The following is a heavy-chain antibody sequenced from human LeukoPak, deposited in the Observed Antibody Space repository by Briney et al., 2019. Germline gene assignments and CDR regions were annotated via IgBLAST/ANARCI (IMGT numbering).Heavy chain of an antibody. D-gene: IGHD3-10*01. Sequence: QSGGSLRLSCAASGFTVSSNYMSWVRQAPGKGLEWVSVIYSGGSTYYADSVKGRFTISRDNSKNTLYLQMNSLRAEDTAVYYCARDFRGPSPTGSGDAHVPHVGWFDPWGQGTLVTVSS. CDR3: ARDFRGPSPTGSGDAHVPHVGWFDP. V-gene: IGHV3-53*01. J-gene: IGHJ5*02. CDR2: IYSGGST. CDR1: GFTVSSNY.